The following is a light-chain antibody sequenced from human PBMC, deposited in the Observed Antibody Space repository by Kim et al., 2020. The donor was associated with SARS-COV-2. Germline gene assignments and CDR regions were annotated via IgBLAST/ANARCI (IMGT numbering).Light chain of an antibody. CDR2: EVS. CDR3: SSYAGSNNLV. Sequence: SVTTSCTGTSSDFGGYNYVSWYQQHPGKAPKLMIYEVSKRPSGVPDRFSGSKSGNTASLTVSGLQAEDEADYYCSSYAGSNNLVFGGGTQLTVL. CDR1: SSDFGGYNY. J-gene: IGLJ2*01. V-gene: IGLV2-8*01.